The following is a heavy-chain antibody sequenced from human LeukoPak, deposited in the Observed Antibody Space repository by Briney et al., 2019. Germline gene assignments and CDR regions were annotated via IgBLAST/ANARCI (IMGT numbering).Heavy chain of an antibody. CDR1: GGSFSGYY. V-gene: IGHV4-34*01. Sequence: SEPLSLTCAVSGGSFSGYYWSWFRQPPGKGREWIGEINHSGSTNYNPSLKSRVTISVDTSKNQFSLMLSSVTAADTAVYYCARPARTGKVIDYWGQGTLVTVSS. CDR2: INHSGST. CDR3: ARPARTGKVIDY. J-gene: IGHJ4*02. D-gene: IGHD1/OR15-1a*01.